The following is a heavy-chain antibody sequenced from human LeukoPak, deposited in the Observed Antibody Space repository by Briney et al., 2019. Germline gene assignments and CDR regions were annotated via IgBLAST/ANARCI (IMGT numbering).Heavy chain of an antibody. D-gene: IGHD5-18*01. J-gene: IGHJ6*03. CDR3: ARVLYSYGYSGYYYYMDV. CDR1: GGSISSFY. Sequence: PSETLSLTCTVSGGSISSFYWSWIRQPAGKGLEWIGRIYTSGSTNYNPSLKSRVTISVDTSKNQFSLKLSSVTAADTAVYYCARVLYSYGYSGYYYYMDVWGKGTTVTVSS. V-gene: IGHV4-4*07. CDR2: IYTSGST.